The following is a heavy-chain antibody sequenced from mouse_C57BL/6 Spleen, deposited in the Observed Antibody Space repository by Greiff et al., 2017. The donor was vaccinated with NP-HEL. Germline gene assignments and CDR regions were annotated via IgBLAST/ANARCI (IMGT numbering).Heavy chain of an antibody. D-gene: IGHD3-2*02. Sequence: QVQLQQPGAELVMPGASVKLSCKASGYTFTSYWMHWVTQRPGHGLEWIGEIDPSDSYTNYNQKFKGKSTLTVDKSSSTAYMQLSSLTSEDSAVYYCARSGSSGYPDYWGQGTTLTVSS. CDR1: GYTFTSYW. V-gene: IGHV1-69*01. J-gene: IGHJ2*01. CDR3: ARSGSSGYPDY. CDR2: IDPSDSYT.